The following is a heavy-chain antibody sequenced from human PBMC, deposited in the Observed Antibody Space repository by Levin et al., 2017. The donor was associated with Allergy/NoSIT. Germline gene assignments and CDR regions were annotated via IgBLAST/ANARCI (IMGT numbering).Heavy chain of an antibody. CDR1: GFTFSSYA. CDR2: ISGSGGST. Sequence: PGGSLRLSCAASGFTFSSYAMSWVRQAPGKGLEWVSAISGSGGSTYYADSVKGRFTISRDNSKNTLYLQMNSLRAEDTAVYYCAKDRDQQPPWVVAFDIWGQGTMVTVSS. CDR3: AKDRDQQPPWVVAFDI. V-gene: IGHV3-23*01. D-gene: IGHD6-13*01. J-gene: IGHJ3*02.